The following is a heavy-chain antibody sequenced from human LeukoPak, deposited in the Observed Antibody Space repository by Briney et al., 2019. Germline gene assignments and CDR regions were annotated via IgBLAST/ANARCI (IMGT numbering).Heavy chain of an antibody. CDR3: AKDSRIRRGGGHYYFDY. CDR2: ISGSGGST. V-gene: IGHV3-23*01. CDR1: GFTFSSYS. D-gene: IGHD2-15*01. J-gene: IGHJ4*02. Sequence: GGSLRLSCAASGFTFSSYSMNWVRQAPGKGLEWVSAISGSGGSTYYADSVKGRFTISRDNSKNTLYLQMNSLRAEDTAVYYCAKDSRIRRGGGHYYFDYWGQGTLVTVSS.